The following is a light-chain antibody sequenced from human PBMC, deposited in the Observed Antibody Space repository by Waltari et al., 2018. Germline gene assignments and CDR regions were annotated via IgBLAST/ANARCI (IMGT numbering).Light chain of an antibody. Sequence: AIQLTQSPSSLSASVGDRVTMTCRASQAISRSVAWFQQKPGKVPKLLIFEASDLEDGGPSRFSGSGGGTRFTITISSLQPEDFATYYCQHFYSYPSGVGQGTRLEIK. CDR3: QHFYSYPSG. CDR2: EAS. J-gene: IGKJ5*01. V-gene: IGKV1-13*02. CDR1: QAISRS.